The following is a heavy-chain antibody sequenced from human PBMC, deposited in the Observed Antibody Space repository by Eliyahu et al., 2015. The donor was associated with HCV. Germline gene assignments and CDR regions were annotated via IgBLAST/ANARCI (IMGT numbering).Heavy chain of an antibody. Sequence: QVQLQESGPGLVKPSQTLSLXCXVXGXSIXXGXYFWSWIRQYPGTGLEWIGYMYNSGXTYYNPSLKSRVTISVDTSKNQFSLKLSSVTAADTAVYYCAKLGYCSSTTCPRGGGFDIWGQGTMVTVSS. CDR1: GXSIXXGXYF. CDR3: AKLGYCSSTTCPRGGGFDI. V-gene: IGHV4-31*03. CDR2: MYNSGXT. D-gene: IGHD2-2*01. J-gene: IGHJ3*02.